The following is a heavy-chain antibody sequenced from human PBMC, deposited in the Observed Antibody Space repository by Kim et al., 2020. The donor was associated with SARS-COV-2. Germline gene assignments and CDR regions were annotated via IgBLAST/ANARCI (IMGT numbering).Heavy chain of an antibody. D-gene: IGHD2-8*02. Sequence: SETLSLTCTVSGGSISSGDYYWSLIRQPPGKGLEWIGYIYYSGSTYCNPSLKSRVTISVDTSKNQFSLKLSSVTAADTAVYYCARVESSRGDWWGMDVWGQGTTVTVSS. J-gene: IGHJ6*02. CDR1: GGSISSGDYY. CDR3: ARVESSRGDWWGMDV. CDR2: IYYSGST. V-gene: IGHV4-30-4*01.